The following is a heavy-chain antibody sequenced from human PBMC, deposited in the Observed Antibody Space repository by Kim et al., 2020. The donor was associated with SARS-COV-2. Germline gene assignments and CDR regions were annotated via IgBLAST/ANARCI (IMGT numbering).Heavy chain of an antibody. CDR3: AREVGDSDY. Sequence: INQSSADSVKGLFTNSRDNSKNTLYLQMNSLRAEDTAVYYCAREVGDSDYWGQGTLVTVSS. CDR2: INQ. J-gene: IGHJ4*02. V-gene: IGHV3-33*01. D-gene: IGHD2-21*01.